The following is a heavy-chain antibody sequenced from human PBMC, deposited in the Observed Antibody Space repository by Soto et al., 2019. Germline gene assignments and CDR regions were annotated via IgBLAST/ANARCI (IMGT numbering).Heavy chain of an antibody. CDR1: GGTFSSYT. Sequence: QVQLVQSGAEVKKPGSSVKVSCKASGGTFSSYTISWVRQAPGQGLEWMGRIIPILGIANYAQKFQGRVTIPADKSTSTAYMELRSLRSEDTAVYYCARNRAKTANDYSFDYWGQGTLVTVSS. V-gene: IGHV1-69*02. D-gene: IGHD1-1*01. CDR2: IIPILGIA. CDR3: ARNRAKTANDYSFDY. J-gene: IGHJ4*02.